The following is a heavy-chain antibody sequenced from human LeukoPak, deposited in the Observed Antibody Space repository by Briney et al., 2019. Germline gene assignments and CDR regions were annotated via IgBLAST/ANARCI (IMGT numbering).Heavy chain of an antibody. D-gene: IGHD6-13*01. J-gene: IGHJ4*02. CDR3: ARDEAGAAAGSLGVYYFDY. CDR2: IYTSGST. CDR1: GGSISSYY. V-gene: IGHV4-4*07. Sequence: SETLSLTCAVSGGSISSYYWSWIRQPAGKGLEWIGRIYTSGSTNYNPSLKSRVTMSVDTSKNQFSLKLSSVTAADTAVYYCARDEAGAAAGSLGVYYFDYWGQGTLVTVSS.